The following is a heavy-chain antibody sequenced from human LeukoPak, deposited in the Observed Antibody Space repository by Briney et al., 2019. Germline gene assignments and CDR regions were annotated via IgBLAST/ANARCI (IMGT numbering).Heavy chain of an antibody. V-gene: IGHV1-2*02. CDR2: INPNSGGT. Sequence: GASVKVSCKASGYTFTGYYMHWVRQALGQGLEWMGWINPNSGGTNYAQKFQGRVTMTRDTSISTAYMELSRLRSDDTAVYYCARDYDSSGYGQFDYWGQGTLVTVSS. D-gene: IGHD3-22*01. CDR3: ARDYDSSGYGQFDY. J-gene: IGHJ4*02. CDR1: GYTFTGYY.